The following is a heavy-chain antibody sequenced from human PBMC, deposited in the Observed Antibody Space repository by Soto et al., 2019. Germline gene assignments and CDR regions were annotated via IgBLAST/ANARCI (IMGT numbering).Heavy chain of an antibody. D-gene: IGHD2-2*01. J-gene: IGHJ6*02. CDR3: ATDFQDIVVNPGAPGHYFSGLDV. CDR1: GFTFSSYG. Sequence: QVQLVESGGGVVQPGRSLRLSCAASGFTFSSYGMHWVRQAPGKGLEWVAVIWYDGSNKYYGDSMNGLFTISRDNSKNALFLQKNSLRAEDTAVYYCATDFQDIVVNPGAPGHYFSGLDVWGQGTKVTVSS. V-gene: IGHV3-33*01. CDR2: IWYDGSNK.